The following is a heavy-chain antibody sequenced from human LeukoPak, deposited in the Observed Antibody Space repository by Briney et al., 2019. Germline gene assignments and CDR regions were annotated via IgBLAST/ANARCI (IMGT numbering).Heavy chain of an antibody. CDR2: ISGTGGTT. D-gene: IGHD6-19*01. Sequence: GGSLRLSCVGSGFTFSSCAMIWVRQTPGKGLEWVSVISGTGGTTYDADSVKGRFTISRDNSKNTLYLQMNSLRAEDTAVYYCARASQWLAFDYWGQGTLVTVSS. CDR1: GFTFSSCA. CDR3: ARASQWLAFDY. J-gene: IGHJ4*02. V-gene: IGHV3-23*01.